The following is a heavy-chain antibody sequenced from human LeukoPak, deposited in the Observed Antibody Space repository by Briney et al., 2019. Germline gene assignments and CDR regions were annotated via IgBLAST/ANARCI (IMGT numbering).Heavy chain of an antibody. Sequence: GGSLRLSCAASGFTFSSYAMHWVRQAPGKGLEWVAVISYDGSNKYYADSVKGRFTISRDNSKNTLYLQMNSLRAEDTAVYYCARGIEVLEWFDAFDIWGQGTMVTVSS. CDR3: ARGIEVLEWFDAFDI. J-gene: IGHJ3*02. D-gene: IGHD3-3*01. CDR2: ISYDGSNK. CDR1: GFTFSSYA. V-gene: IGHV3-30-3*01.